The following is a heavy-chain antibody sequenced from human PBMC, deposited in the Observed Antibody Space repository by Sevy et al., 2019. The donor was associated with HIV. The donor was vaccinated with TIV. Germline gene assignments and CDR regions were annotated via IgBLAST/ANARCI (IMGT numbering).Heavy chain of an antibody. CDR3: ARDLWSGYSNSYNWFDP. CDR1: GGSISSYY. V-gene: IGHV4-59*01. D-gene: IGHD3-3*01. CDR2: ISYTGST. J-gene: IGHJ5*02. Sequence: SETLSLSCTVSGGSISSYYWSWIRQPPGKGLEWIGYISYTGSTNYNPSLRSRVTILVDSSKNQFSLKLSSVTAADTAMYYCARDLWSGYSNSYNWFDPWGQGTLVTVSS.